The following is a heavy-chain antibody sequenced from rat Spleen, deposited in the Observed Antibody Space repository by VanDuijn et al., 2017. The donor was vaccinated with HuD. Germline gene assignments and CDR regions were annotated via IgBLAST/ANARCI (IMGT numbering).Heavy chain of an antibody. V-gene: IGHV2S63*01. Sequence: VQLKESGPGLVQPSQTLSLTCTVSGFSLPNYHVSWVRQPPGKGLEWMGVIWTGGTTAYNSLLKSRLSITRDISKNQVFLKLNSLQTEDTGTYYCTRDGTTGIFAYVMDAWGQGVSVTVSS. CDR1: GFSLPNYH. CDR2: IWTGGTT. CDR3: TRDGTTGIFAYVMDA. J-gene: IGHJ4*01. D-gene: IGHD1-9*01.